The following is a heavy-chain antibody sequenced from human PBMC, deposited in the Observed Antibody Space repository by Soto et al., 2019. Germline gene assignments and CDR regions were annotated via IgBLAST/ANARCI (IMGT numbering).Heavy chain of an antibody. J-gene: IGHJ5*02. CDR2: IYWDNDK. Sequence: QITLKESGPTLVKPTQTLTLTCTFSGFSLSTSGVGVGWIRQPPGKALEWLALIYWDNDKRYSPSLKNRVTISKDTSKNQVVLKITNIDTVDKATYDCAHRRTGHFRFDPWVQGTLVTV. CDR3: AHRRTGHFRFDP. V-gene: IGHV2-5*02. CDR1: GFSLSTSGVG. D-gene: IGHD1-1*01.